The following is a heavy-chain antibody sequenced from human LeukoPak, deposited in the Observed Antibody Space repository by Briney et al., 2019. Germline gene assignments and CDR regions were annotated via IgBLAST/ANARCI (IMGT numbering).Heavy chain of an antibody. CDR2: IYSGGTT. D-gene: IGHD5-18*01. Sequence: GGSLRLSCAASGFTVSSNYMSWVRQAPGKGLEWVSVIYSGGTTYYADSVKGRFTISRDNSKNTLHLQMDSLRAEDTAVYYCARDQYSYAHAAHWGQGTLVTVSS. CDR1: GFTVSSNY. CDR3: ARDQYSYAHAAH. J-gene: IGHJ4*02. V-gene: IGHV3-66*01.